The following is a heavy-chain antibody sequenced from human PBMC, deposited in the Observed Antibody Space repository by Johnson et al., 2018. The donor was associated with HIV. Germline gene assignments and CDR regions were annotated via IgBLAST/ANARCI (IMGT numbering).Heavy chain of an antibody. Sequence: MQLVESGGGLVQPGGSLRLSCAASGFTFSRYWLTWVRQAPWKGLEWVANIKQDGSEKYYVDSVKGRFTISRDNAKKSLYLQMNSLRAEDTAVYYCARVDGSTWYSLYDAFDIWGQGTMVTVSS. D-gene: IGHD6-13*01. V-gene: IGHV3-7*01. CDR3: ARVDGSTWYSLYDAFDI. CDR2: IKQDGSEK. J-gene: IGHJ3*02. CDR1: GFTFSRYW.